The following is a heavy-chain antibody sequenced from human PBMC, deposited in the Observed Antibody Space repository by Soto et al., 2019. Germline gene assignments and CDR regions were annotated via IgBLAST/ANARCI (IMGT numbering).Heavy chain of an antibody. CDR2: INPDSGAT. CDR3: ARGDYGTGGYPFAYVDH. D-gene: IGHD2-8*02. Sequence: HEHLVQSGAEVKRPGASLKVSCKASGYSFTGYYIHWVRQAPGQGLEWMGWINPDSGATNYAQNFQGRVTLTSDTSISTASMDLTSLTSDDTAVYYCARGDYGTGGYPFAYVDHWGQGTLVIVSS. J-gene: IGHJ4*02. CDR1: GYSFTGYY. V-gene: IGHV1-2*02.